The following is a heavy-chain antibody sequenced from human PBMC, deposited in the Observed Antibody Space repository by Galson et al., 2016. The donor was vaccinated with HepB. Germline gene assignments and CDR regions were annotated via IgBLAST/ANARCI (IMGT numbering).Heavy chain of an antibody. V-gene: IGHV4-4*02. D-gene: IGHD1-26*01. CDR1: GGSFNSDYW. J-gene: IGHJ5*02. CDR2: ISRSGRP. CDR3: ARVVWGAPIPGTYGWLDP. Sequence: SETLSLTCAVSGGSFNSDYWWSWVRQPPGKGLAWIGEISRSGRPHYNPSLRGRVTISLNYSKNQFSLNLYSVTAADTAVYYCARVVWGAPIPGTYGWLDPWGRGTLVTVSS.